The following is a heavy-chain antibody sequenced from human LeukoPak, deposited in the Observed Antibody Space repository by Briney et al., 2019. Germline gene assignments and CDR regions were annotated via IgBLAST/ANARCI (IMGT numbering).Heavy chain of an antibody. J-gene: IGHJ6*03. Sequence: PGGSLRLSCAASEFTFSPYWMSWVRQAPGKGLEWVTNIKQDGSEKYYVDSVKGRFTISRDNTKNSLYLQMNSLRAEDTAVYYCARWFRTSSGDHYLDVWGKGTTVTVSS. V-gene: IGHV3-7*01. CDR3: ARWFRTSSGDHYLDV. CDR1: EFTFSPYW. CDR2: IKQDGSEK. D-gene: IGHD6-6*01.